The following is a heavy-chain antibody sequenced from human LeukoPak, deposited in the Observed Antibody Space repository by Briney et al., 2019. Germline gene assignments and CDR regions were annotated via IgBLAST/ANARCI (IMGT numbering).Heavy chain of an antibody. CDR1: GDTFTNYD. CDR3: ARDDLDGDTPFL. V-gene: IGHV1-8*01. D-gene: IGHD2-21*02. CDR2: MSPSSGHT. J-gene: IGHJ4*02. Sequence: SVKVSCKASGDTFTNYDINWVRQATGQGLEWMGWMSPSSGHTGYAQKFQGRVTMTRDTSTSTVYMELSSLRSEDTAVYYCARDDLDGDTPFLWGQGTLVTVSS.